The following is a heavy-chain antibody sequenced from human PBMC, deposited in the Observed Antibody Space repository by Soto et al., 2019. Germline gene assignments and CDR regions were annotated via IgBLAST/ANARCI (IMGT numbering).Heavy chain of an antibody. CDR3: GRGPFCSGGNCYSVFALDY. V-gene: IGHV1-46*01. CDR1: GYTLTELY. CDR2: INPSGGST. J-gene: IGHJ4*02. Sequence: ASVKVSCKVSGYTLTELYMHWVRQAPGQGLEWMGIINPSGGSTSYAQKFQGRVTMTRDTSTSTVYMELSSLRSEDTAVYYCGRGPFCSGGNCYSVFALDYWGQGTLVTVSS. D-gene: IGHD2-15*01.